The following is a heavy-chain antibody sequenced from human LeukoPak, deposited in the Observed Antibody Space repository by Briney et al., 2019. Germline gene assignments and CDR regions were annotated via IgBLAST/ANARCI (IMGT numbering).Heavy chain of an antibody. CDR3: ARGDVVVSAAVRFDP. J-gene: IGHJ5*02. Sequence: GASVKVSCKASGYTFTSYGITWVRQAPGQGLEWMGWISAHNGKTNYAQKFQGRVTMTTDTPTSTAYMELRSLRSDDTAVYYCARGDVVVSAAVRFDPWGQGTLSPSPQ. D-gene: IGHD2-2*01. CDR1: GYTFTSYG. CDR2: ISAHNGKT. V-gene: IGHV1-18*01.